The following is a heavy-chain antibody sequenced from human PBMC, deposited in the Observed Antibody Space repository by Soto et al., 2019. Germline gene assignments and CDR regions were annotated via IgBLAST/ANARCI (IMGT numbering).Heavy chain of an antibody. Sequence: GGSLRLSCAASGFTFSSYTMNWVRQAPGKGLEWVSSISTSSSHIYYAESVKGRFTTSRDNAKNSLFLQMNSLRAEDTAMYYCARDSVVVTATPEAFDIWGQGTMVTVSS. CDR3: ARDSVVVTATPEAFDI. J-gene: IGHJ3*02. V-gene: IGHV3-21*01. D-gene: IGHD2-15*01. CDR1: GFTFSSYT. CDR2: ISTSSSHI.